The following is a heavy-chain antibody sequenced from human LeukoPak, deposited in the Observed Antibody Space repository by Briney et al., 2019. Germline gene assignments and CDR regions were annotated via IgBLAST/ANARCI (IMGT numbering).Heavy chain of an antibody. CDR1: GVSISSGDYY. J-gene: IGHJ5*02. V-gene: IGHV4-30-4*01. Sequence: SETLSLTCTVSGVSISSGDYYWRWIRQPPGKGLEWIGYIYYSGSTYYNPSLKSRVTISVDTSKNQFSLKLSSVTAADTAVYYCARQRPRRWFDPWGQGTLVTVSS. CDR3: ARQRPRRWFDP. CDR2: IYYSGST.